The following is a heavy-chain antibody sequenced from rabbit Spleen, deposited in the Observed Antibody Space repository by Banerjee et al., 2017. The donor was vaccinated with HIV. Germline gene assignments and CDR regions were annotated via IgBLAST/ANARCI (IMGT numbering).Heavy chain of an antibody. V-gene: IGHV1S40*01. CDR1: GFSFSSSDY. Sequence: QSLEESGGDLVKPGASLTLTCTASGFSFSSSDYMCWVRQAPGKGLEWIACIYAGSSGTTAYASWAKGRFTISKTSSTTVTLQMTSLTAADTATYFCASYYADSFDLWGPGTLVTVS. D-gene: IGHD1-1*01. CDR2: IYAGSSGTT. CDR3: ASYYADSFDL. J-gene: IGHJ2*01.